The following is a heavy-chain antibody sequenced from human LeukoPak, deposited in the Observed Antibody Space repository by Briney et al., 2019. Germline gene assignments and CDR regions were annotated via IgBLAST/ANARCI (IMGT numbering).Heavy chain of an antibody. Sequence: SETLSLTCAVYGGSFSGYYWSWIRQPPGKGLEWIGEINHSGSTNYNPSLKSRVTISVDTSKNQFSLKLGSVTAADTAVYYCASSRRTYYYYYGMDVWGQGTTVTVSS. CDR2: INHSGST. CDR3: ASSRRTYYYYYGMDV. J-gene: IGHJ6*02. D-gene: IGHD2-2*01. V-gene: IGHV4-34*01. CDR1: GGSFSGYY.